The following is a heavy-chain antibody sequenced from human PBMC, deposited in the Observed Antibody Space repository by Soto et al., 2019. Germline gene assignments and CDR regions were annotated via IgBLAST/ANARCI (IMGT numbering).Heavy chain of an antibody. J-gene: IGHJ6*02. D-gene: IGHD3-10*01. CDR3: VAEVHLGKLSVV. CDR2: TVPLFGTN. Sequence: QVQLVQSGVEVKKPGSSVTVSFKASGDTFKNSVISWVRQAPGQGLECMGGTVPLFGTNDYAPKFQGRLTITTDESRTTAYMDVSRLTSADTAVYYCVAEVHLGKLSVVWGQGTTVIVSS. CDR1: GDTFKNSV. V-gene: IGHV1-69*01.